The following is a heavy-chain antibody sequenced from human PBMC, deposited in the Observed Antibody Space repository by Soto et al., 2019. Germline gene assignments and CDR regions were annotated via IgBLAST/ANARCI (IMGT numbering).Heavy chain of an antibody. V-gene: IGHV2-5*02. D-gene: IGHD1-7*01. J-gene: IGHJ4*02. CDR2: IYWDDDK. CDR3: AHRVIHNGDWNYGDFDY. CDR1: GFSLTTTQVG. Sequence: GSGPTLVNPTPTLTLTCTFSGFSLTTTQVGVGWIRQPPGKALEWLALIYWDDDKRYSPSLRSRLTISKDTSRNQVVLTMTNMDPVDTATYFCAHRVIHNGDWNYGDFDYWGQGTLVTVSS.